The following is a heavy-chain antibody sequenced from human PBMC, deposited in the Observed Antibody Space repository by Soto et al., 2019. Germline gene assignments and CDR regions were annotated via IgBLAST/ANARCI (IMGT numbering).Heavy chain of an antibody. J-gene: IGHJ4*02. CDR1: GFSFSRYA. V-gene: IGHV3-23*01. Sequence: QLLESGGGLVQPGGSLRLSCEASGFSFSRYALSWVRQAPGKGLEWVSTFSAGGRAYYADSVKGRFTIAKDTSKNTLHLQASSLRAEDTAVYYCAKESMPDHYSDTLFDYRGQGTRVTVSS. CDR2: FSAGGRA. D-gene: IGHD2-15*01. CDR3: AKESMPDHYSDTLFDY.